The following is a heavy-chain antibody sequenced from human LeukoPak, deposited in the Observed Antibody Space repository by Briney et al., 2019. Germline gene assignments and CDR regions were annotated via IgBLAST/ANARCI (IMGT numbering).Heavy chain of an antibody. D-gene: IGHD3-22*01. CDR1: GGSFSGYY. CDR3: ARIKRITMIVVVRKAFAV. Sequence: PSETLSLTCAVCGGSFSGYYWGWIRQPPGKGLEWIGEINHSGSTNYNPSLKSRVTISVDTSKNQFSLKLSSVTAADTAVYYCARIKRITMIVVVRKAFAVCSQGTMVTVSS. J-gene: IGHJ3*01. CDR2: INHSGST. V-gene: IGHV4-34*01.